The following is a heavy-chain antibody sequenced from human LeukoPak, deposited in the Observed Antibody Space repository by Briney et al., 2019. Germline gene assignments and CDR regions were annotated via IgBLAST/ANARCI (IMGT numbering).Heavy chain of an antibody. CDR2: RSYDGSDK. D-gene: IGHD6-19*01. CDR3: ARADGSVAGPPSGH. J-gene: IGHJ4*02. V-gene: IGHV3-30-3*01. Sequence: GRSLRLSCAASGFTFSSYAMHWVRQAPGKGLEWVAIRSYDGSDKYYADSVKGRLTISRDNSKSTLYLQMISLRTEDTAVYYCARADGSVAGPPSGHWGQGTLVTVSS. CDR1: GFTFSSYA.